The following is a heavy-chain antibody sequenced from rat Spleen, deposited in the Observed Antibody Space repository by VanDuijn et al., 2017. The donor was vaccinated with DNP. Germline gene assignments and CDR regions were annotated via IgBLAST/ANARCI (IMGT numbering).Heavy chain of an antibody. Sequence: EVKLVESGGGLVQPGRSLKLSCAASGFNFNDYWMGWVRQAPGKGLEWIGEINKDSSTIDYNPSLKDKFTVSRDNVQNTLYLQMSKLGSEDTAIYYCARTGTTRVSSNWFAYWGQGVMVTVSS. CDR3: ARTGTTRVSSNWFAY. D-gene: IGHD1-4*01. CDR1: GFNFNDYW. J-gene: IGHJ2*01. CDR2: INKDSSTI. V-gene: IGHV4-2*01.